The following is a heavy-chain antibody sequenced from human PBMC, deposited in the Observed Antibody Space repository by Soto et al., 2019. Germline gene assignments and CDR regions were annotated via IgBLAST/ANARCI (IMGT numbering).Heavy chain of an antibody. D-gene: IGHD1-26*01. CDR3: ARSSFSTGSGSYLAVQFSRDYFDY. CDR1: GFTFSSYS. CDR2: ISSSSSTI. J-gene: IGHJ4*02. V-gene: IGHV3-48*02. Sequence: GGSLRLSCAASGFTFSSYSMNWVRQAPGKGLEWVSYISSSSSTIYYADSVKGRFTISRDNAKNSLYLQMNSLRDEDTAVYYCARSSFSTGSGSYLAVQFSRDYFDYWGQGTLVTVSS.